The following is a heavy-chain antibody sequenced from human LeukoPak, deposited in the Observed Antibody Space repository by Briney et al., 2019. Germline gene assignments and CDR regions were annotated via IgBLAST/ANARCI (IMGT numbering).Heavy chain of an antibody. CDR3: ARSYDSSGYYYDAFDI. J-gene: IGHJ3*02. V-gene: IGHV1-69*13. D-gene: IGHD3-22*01. CDR2: IIPIFGTT. CDR1: GGTFSSYA. Sequence: GASVKVSCKASGGTFSSYAISWVRQAPGQGLEWMGGIIPIFGTTNYAQKFQGRVTITADESASTAYMELSSLRSEDTAVYYCARSYDSSGYYYDAFDIWGQGTMVTVSS.